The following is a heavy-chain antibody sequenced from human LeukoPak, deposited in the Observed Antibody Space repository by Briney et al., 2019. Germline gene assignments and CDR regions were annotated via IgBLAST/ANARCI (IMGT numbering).Heavy chain of an antibody. V-gene: IGHV4-59*08. D-gene: IGHD3-22*01. CDR3: ARLSEDSDYYDSSGYYYRERETDAFDI. CDR1: GGSISSYY. CDR2: IYYSGST. J-gene: IGHJ3*02. Sequence: KPSETLSLTCTVSGGSISSYYWSWIRQPPGKGLEWIGYIYYSGSTNYNPSLKSRVTISVDTSKNQFSLKLSSVTAADTAVYYCARLSEDSDYYDSSGYYYRERETDAFDIWGQGTMVTVSS.